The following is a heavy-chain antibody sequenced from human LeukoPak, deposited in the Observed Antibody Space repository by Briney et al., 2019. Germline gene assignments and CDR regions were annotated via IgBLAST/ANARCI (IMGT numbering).Heavy chain of an antibody. Sequence: ASVKVSCKASGYTFTSYYMHWVRQAPGQGLEWMGVINPSGGSTSYAQRFQGRVTMTRDTSTSTVYMELSSLRSEDTAVYYCARVDYGGNLDYWGQGTLVTVSS. CDR3: ARVDYGGNLDY. J-gene: IGHJ4*02. CDR1: GYTFTSYY. CDR2: INPSGGST. D-gene: IGHD4-23*01. V-gene: IGHV1-46*01.